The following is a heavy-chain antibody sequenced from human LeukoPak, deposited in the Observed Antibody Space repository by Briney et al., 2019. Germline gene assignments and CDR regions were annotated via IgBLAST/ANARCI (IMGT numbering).Heavy chain of an antibody. CDR3: ARATMPYYYDSSGYYL. V-gene: IGHV3-53*01. Sequence: PGGSLRLSCAASGFTVSSNYMSWVRQAPGKGLEWVSLIYSGGDTYYADSVKGRFTISRDNSKNTLYLQMNSLRAEDTAVYYCARATMPYYYDSSGYYLWGQGTLVTVSS. J-gene: IGHJ5*02. D-gene: IGHD3-22*01. CDR2: IYSGGDT. CDR1: GFTVSSNY.